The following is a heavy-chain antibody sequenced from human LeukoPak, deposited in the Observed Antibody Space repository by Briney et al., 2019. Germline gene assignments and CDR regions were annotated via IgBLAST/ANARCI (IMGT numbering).Heavy chain of an antibody. D-gene: IGHD3-22*01. V-gene: IGHV1-8*02. CDR3: ARGDLNYYDSSGYYP. CDR1: GYTFTSYY. CDR2: MNPNSGNT. Sequence: GASVKVSCKASGYTFTSYYMHWVRQATGQGLEWMGWMNPNSGNTGYAQKFQGRVTMTRNTSISTAYMELSSLRSEDTAVYYCARGDLNYYDSSGYYPWGQGTLVTVSS. J-gene: IGHJ5*02.